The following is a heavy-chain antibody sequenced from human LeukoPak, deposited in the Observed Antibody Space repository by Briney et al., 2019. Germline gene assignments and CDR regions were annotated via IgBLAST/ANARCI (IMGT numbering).Heavy chain of an antibody. J-gene: IGHJ5*02. CDR2: ISGSGGST. D-gene: IGHD1-7*01. Sequence: PGGSLRLSCAASGFTFSSYAMSWVRQAPGKGLEWVSAISGSGGSTYYADSVKGRFTISRDNSKNTLYLQMNSLRVEDTAVYFCAKDRYRANYVNHFDPWGQGTLVTVSS. CDR3: AKDRYRANYVNHFDP. V-gene: IGHV3-23*01. CDR1: GFTFSSYA.